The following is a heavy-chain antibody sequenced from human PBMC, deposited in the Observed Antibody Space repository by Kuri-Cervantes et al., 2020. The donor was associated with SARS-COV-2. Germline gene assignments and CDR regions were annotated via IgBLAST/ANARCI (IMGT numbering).Heavy chain of an antibody. J-gene: IGHJ4*02. V-gene: IGHV4-61*10. Sequence: SETLSLTCTVSGGSISSGSYYWSWIRQPAGKGLEWIGYIYYSGSTNYNPSLKSRVTISVDTSKNQFSLKLSSVTAADTAVYYCARRSGYCSSTSCYFFDYWGQGTLVTVSS. CDR1: GGSISSGSYY. CDR3: ARRSGYCSSTSCYFFDY. CDR2: IYYSGST. D-gene: IGHD2-2*01.